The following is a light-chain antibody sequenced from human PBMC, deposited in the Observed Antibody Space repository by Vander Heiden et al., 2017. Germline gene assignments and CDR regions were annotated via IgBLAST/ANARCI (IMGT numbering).Light chain of an antibody. Sequence: DIQMTQSPSSLSASVGDRVTITCRASQSISSYLNWYQQKPGKAPKLLIYAASSLQSGVPSRFSRSGSGTDFTLTISSLQPEDFATYYCQRCYGTGWTFGQGTKVEIK. J-gene: IGKJ1*01. CDR3: QRCYGTGWT. V-gene: IGKV1-39*01. CDR1: QSISSY. CDR2: AAS.